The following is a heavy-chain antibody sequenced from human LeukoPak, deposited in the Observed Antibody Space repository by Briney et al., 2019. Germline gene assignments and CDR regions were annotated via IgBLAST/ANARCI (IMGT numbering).Heavy chain of an antibody. J-gene: IGHJ4*02. CDR3: ARGSIVGATLYYFDY. Sequence: ASVKVSCKASGGTFSSYAISWVRQAPGQGLEWMGRIIPILGIANYAQKFQGRVTITADKSTSTAYMELSSLGSEDTAVYYCARGSIVGATLYYFDYWGQGTLVTVSS. D-gene: IGHD1-26*01. CDR1: GGTFSSYA. CDR2: IIPILGIA. V-gene: IGHV1-69*04.